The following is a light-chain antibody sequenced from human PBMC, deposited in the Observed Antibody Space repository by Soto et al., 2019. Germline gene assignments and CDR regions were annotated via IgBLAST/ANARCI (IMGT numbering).Light chain of an antibody. CDR3: QSYDSSLSRL. CDR1: SSNIGAGYD. Sequence: QSVLTQPPSVSGAPGQRITISCTGSSSNIGAGYDVHWYRQLPGTAPKLLIYGDNNRPSGVPDRFSGSKSGTSASLAITGLQPEDEADYYCQSYDSSLSRLFGTGTRSPS. V-gene: IGLV1-40*01. CDR2: GDN. J-gene: IGLJ1*01.